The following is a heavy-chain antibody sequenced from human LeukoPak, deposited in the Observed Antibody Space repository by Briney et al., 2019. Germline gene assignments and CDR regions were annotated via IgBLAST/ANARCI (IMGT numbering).Heavy chain of an antibody. CDR1: GGSISSGGYY. CDR2: IYHSGST. J-gene: IGHJ6*03. V-gene: IGHV4-30-2*01. Sequence: PSETLSLTCTVSGGSISSGGYYWSWIRQPPGKGLEWIGYIYHSGSTYYNPSLKSRVTISVDRSKNQLSLKLSSVTAADTAVYYCARDGYHGDYEDYMDVWGKGTTVTVSS. CDR3: ARDGYHGDYEDYMDV. D-gene: IGHD4-17*01.